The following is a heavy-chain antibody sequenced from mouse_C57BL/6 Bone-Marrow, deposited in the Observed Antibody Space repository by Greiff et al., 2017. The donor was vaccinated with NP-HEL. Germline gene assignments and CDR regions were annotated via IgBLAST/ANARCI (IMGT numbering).Heavy chain of an antibody. CDR3: TRGRYYYAMDY. D-gene: IGHD1-1*01. J-gene: IGHJ4*01. CDR1: GFTFSSYA. CDR2: ISSGGDYT. Sequence: EVKLMESGEGLVKPGGSLKLSCAASGFTFSSYAMSWVRQTPEKRLEWVAYISSGGDYTYYADTVKGRFTISRDNARNTLYLQMSSLKSEDTAMYYCTRGRYYYAMDYWGQGTSVTVSS. V-gene: IGHV5-9-1*02.